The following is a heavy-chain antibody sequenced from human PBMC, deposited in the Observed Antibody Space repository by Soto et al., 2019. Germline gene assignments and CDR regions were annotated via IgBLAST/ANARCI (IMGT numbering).Heavy chain of an antibody. Sequence: EVQLLESGGGLVQPGGSLRLSCAASGFTFSSYAMSWVRQAPGKGLEWVSAISGSGGSTYYADSVKGRFTISRDNSKNALYLQMNSLRAEDTAVYYCANGLGFGVVIWFDYWGQGTLVTVSS. V-gene: IGHV3-23*01. CDR1: GFTFSSYA. J-gene: IGHJ4*02. CDR3: ANGLGFGVVIWFDY. D-gene: IGHD3-3*01. CDR2: ISGSGGST.